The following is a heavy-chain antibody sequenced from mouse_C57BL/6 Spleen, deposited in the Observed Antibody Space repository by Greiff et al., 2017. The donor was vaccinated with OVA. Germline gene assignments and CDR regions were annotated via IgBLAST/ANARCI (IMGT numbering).Heavy chain of an antibody. J-gene: IGHJ1*03. D-gene: IGHD1-1*01. V-gene: IGHV3-6*01. Sequence: EVKLQESGPGLVKPSQSLSLTCSVTGYSITSGYYWNWIRQFPGNKLEWMGYISYDGSNNYNPSLKNRISITRDTSKNQFFLKLNSVTTEDTATYYCARDPLITTVVATSHWYFDVWGTGTTVTVSS. CDR3: ARDPLITTVVATSHWYFDV. CDR2: ISYDGSN. CDR1: GYSITSGYY.